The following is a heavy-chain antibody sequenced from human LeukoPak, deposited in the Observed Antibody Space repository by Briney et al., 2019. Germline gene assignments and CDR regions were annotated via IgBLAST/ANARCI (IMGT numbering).Heavy chain of an antibody. J-gene: IGHJ5*01. Sequence: PSETLSLTCAVYGASFNTYYWTWIRQSPDKGLEWIGEVKHDGDTNVNPSLRSRVVMSVDASKNQFSLKMISVTAADTAIYFCARGPVALPNDRLSLFFDFWGQGTLVTVSS. CDR1: GASFNTYY. V-gene: IGHV4-34*01. D-gene: IGHD2-8*01. CDR2: VKHDGDT. CDR3: ARGPVALPNDRLSLFFDF.